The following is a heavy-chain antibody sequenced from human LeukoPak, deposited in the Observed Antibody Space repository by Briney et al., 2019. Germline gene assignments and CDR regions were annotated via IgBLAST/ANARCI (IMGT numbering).Heavy chain of an antibody. Sequence: SETLSLTCTVSGYSISSGYYWGWIRQPPGKGLEWIGSIYHSGCTYYNPSLKSRVTISVDTSKNQFSLKLSSVTAADTAVYYCARGGYSSSWYNDNWFDPWGQGTLVTVSS. CDR3: ARGGYSSSWYNDNWFDP. CDR2: IYHSGCT. V-gene: IGHV4-38-2*02. CDR1: GYSISSGYY. D-gene: IGHD6-13*01. J-gene: IGHJ5*02.